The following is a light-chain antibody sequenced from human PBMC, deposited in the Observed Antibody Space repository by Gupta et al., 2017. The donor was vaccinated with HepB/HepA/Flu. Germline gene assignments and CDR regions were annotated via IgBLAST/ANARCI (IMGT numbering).Light chain of an antibody. CDR2: WAS. J-gene: IGKJ4*01. CDR1: QSVLDTSNNYNY. CDR3: QQYYSSPVT. Sequence: DLVMAQSTYSRAVSLGERAPINCKSSQSVLDTSNNYNYLAWYQQRLGHPPRLLIYWASTRESGVPDRFSGSGSGTDFTLTISSLQAEDVAVYYCQQYYSSPVTFGGGTKVAIK. V-gene: IGKV4-1*01.